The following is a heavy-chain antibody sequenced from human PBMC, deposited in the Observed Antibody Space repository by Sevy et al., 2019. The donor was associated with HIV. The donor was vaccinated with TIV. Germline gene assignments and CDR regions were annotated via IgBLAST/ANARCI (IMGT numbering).Heavy chain of an antibody. CDR1: GFTFSNFA. CDR3: ATDDRDNSGYHFTY. D-gene: IGHD3-22*01. J-gene: IGHJ4*02. V-gene: IGHV3-30-3*01. Sequence: GGSLRLSCAASGFTFSNFAMHWVRQAPGKGLEWVAITSYDGSSNYYADSVKGRFTISRDNSKNTLYLQMSSLTVEDTAVYYCATDDRDNSGYHFTYWGQGTLVTVSS. CDR2: TSYDGSSN.